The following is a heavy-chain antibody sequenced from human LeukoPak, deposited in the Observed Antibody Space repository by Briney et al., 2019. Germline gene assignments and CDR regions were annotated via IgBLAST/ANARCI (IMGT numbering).Heavy chain of an antibody. D-gene: IGHD5-18*01. V-gene: IGHV4-39*07. J-gene: IGHJ4*02. CDR3: GRLVSWDTAMVPPSYFDY. Sequence: SETLSLTCSVSGGSISSYYWSWIRQPPGKGLEWIGSIYYSGSTYYNPSLKSRVTISVDTSKNQFSLKLSSVTAADTAVYYCGRLVSWDTAMVPPSYFDYWGQGTLVTVSS. CDR1: GGSISSYY. CDR2: IYYSGST.